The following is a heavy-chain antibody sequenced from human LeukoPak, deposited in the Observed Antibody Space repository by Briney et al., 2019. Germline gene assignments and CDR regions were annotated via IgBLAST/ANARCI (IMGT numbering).Heavy chain of an antibody. CDR2: IYYTGSA. D-gene: IGHD5-12*01. J-gene: IGHJ4*02. V-gene: IGHV4-59*08. Sequence: SETLSLTCSVSGVSISSYYWSWVRQPPGKGLEWIGYIYYTGSANYNPSLKSRLTMSVDTSENQFSLKLNSVTAADTAVYYCARRPTNSGYAEYYLDYWGQGTLVTVSS. CDR3: ARRPTNSGYAEYYLDY. CDR1: GVSISSYY.